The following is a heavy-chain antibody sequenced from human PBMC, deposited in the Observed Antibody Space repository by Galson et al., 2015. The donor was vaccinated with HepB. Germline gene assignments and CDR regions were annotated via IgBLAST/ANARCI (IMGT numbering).Heavy chain of an antibody. CDR1: GFTFDDYA. Sequence: SLRLSCAASGFTFDDYAMHWVRQAPGKGLEWVSGISWNSGRIGYADSVKGRLTISRDNAKNSLYLQMNSLRAEDTAVYYCPKATNSGSFLFAFDIWGQGTVVTVSS. J-gene: IGHJ3*02. D-gene: IGHD1-26*01. CDR2: ISWNSGRI. CDR3: PKATNSGSFLFAFDI. V-gene: IGHV3-9*01.